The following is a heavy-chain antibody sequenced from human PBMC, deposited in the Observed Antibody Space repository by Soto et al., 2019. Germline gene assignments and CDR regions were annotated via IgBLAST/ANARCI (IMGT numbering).Heavy chain of an antibody. CDR2: IYYSGST. Sequence: PSETLSLTCTVSGGSISSYYWSWIRQPPGKGLEWIGYIYYSGSTNYNPSLKSRVTISVDTSKNQFPLKLSSVTAADTAVYYCARAGYYDFWSGYLYYFDYWGQGTLVTVSS. J-gene: IGHJ4*02. V-gene: IGHV4-59*01. CDR3: ARAGYYDFWSGYLYYFDY. D-gene: IGHD3-3*01. CDR1: GGSISSYY.